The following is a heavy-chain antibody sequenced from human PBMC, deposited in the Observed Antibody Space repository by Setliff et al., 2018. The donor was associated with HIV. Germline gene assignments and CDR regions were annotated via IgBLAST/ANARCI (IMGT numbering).Heavy chain of an antibody. CDR1: GVSITSESESYY. Sequence: SETLSLTCSVSGVSITSESESYYWGWVRQPPGKGLEWIGSIYYSGMTYYNSSLKSRVTIFTDSSKNQFTLKLKSVTAADTAVYYCARCGSGWYVLFDFWGQGTTVTVSS. D-gene: IGHD6-19*01. CDR3: ARCGSGWYVLFDF. V-gene: IGHV4-39*01. CDR2: IYYSGMT. J-gene: IGHJ6*02.